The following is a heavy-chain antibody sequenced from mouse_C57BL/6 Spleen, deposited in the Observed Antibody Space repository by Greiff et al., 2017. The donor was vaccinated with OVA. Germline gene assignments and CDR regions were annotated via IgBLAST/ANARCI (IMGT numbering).Heavy chain of an antibody. CDR3: ASSPYYGSPAFAY. Sequence: VQLQQPGAELVKPGASVKLSCTASGFNIKDYYMHWVKQRTEQGLEWIGRIDPEDGETKSAPKFQGKATITADTSSNTAYLQLSSLTSEDTAVYYCASSPYYGSPAFAYWGQGTLVTVSA. CDR1: GFNIKDYY. CDR2: IDPEDGET. J-gene: IGHJ3*01. D-gene: IGHD1-1*01. V-gene: IGHV14-2*01.